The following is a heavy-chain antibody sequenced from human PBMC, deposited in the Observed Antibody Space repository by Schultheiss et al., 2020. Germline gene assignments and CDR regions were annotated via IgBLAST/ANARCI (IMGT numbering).Heavy chain of an antibody. J-gene: IGHJ4*02. CDR2: INWNGGST. V-gene: IGHV3-NL1*01. CDR3: AKGFGIAAAPHAH. D-gene: IGHD6-13*01. CDR1: AFTFSSYG. Sequence: GGSLRLSCAASAFTFSSYGMHWVRQAPGKGLEWVSGINWNGGSTGYADSVKGRFTISRDNSKNTLYLQMNSLRAGDTAVYYCAKGFGIAAAPHAHWGQGTLVTVSS.